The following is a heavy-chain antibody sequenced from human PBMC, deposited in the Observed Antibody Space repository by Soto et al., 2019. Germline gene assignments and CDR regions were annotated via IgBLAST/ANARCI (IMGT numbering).Heavy chain of an antibody. CDR2: FDPEDAET. V-gene: IGHV1-24*01. D-gene: IGHD3-3*01. CDR1: GYTLTELP. Sequence: ASVKVSCKVSGYTLTELPLHWVRQAPGQGLEWMGGFDPEDAETIYAQKFQGRVTMTEDTSTDTAYMELSSLRSGDTAVYYCATVRLLVAFSGGYFPPRGFDPGGRGTLVTVSS. CDR3: ATVRLLVAFSGGYFPPRGFDP. J-gene: IGHJ5*02.